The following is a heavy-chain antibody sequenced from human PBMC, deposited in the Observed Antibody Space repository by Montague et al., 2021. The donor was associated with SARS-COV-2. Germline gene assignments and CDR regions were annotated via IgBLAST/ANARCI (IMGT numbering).Heavy chain of an antibody. CDR2: IYSDGTEK. D-gene: IGHD3-3*01. CDR3: TRRVEGAFQY. V-gene: IGHV3-7*03. CDR1: GFDMRPFS. Sequence: FLSLSCSTSGFDMRPFSMSWVRQAPGKGPEWVANIYSDGTEKYVDSVRGRFSISRDNDKKSLFLQMNSLRIEDTALYYCTRRVEGAFQYWGQGSLVTVAS. J-gene: IGHJ4*02.